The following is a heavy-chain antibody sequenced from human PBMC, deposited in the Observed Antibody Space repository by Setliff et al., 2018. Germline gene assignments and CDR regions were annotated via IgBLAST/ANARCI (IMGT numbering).Heavy chain of an antibody. Sequence: GGSLRLSCVASGFTFDDYDMAWVRQAPGKGLEWVAGIKWNGGVSARGRFTISRDDSKNTAYLQMNSLQSEDTAVYYCARRAVGMGLDVWGKGTTVTAPQ. D-gene: IGHD2-2*01. CDR2: IKWNGG. V-gene: IGHV3-20*04. CDR3: ARRAVGMGLDV. CDR1: GFTFDDYD. J-gene: IGHJ6*04.